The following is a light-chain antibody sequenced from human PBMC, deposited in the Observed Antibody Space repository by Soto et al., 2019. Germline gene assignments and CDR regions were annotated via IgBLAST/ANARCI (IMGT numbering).Light chain of an antibody. CDR3: RSYTSSSTPFV. CDR1: SSDIGGYNY. J-gene: IGLJ1*01. Sequence: QSVLTQPASVSGSPGQSITISCTGTSSDIGGYNYVSWYQRHPGKAPKLMIYDVSDRPSGVSNRFSGSKSGNTASLTISGLQAEDEADYFCRSYTSSSTPFVFGTGTKVTVL. CDR2: DVS. V-gene: IGLV2-14*03.